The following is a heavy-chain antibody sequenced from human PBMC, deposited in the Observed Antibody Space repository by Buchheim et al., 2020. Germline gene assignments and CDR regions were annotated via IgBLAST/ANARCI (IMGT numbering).Heavy chain of an antibody. CDR3: ARVMRRSRGMDV. D-gene: IGHD2-2*01. CDR2: INHRGST. J-gene: IGHJ6*02. Sequence: QVQLQQWGAGLLKPSETLSLTCAVYGGSFSGYYWSWIRQPPGKGLEWIGEINHRGSTNYNPSLKSRVTISVDTSKNQFSLKLSSVTAADTAVYYCARVMRRSRGMDVWGQGTT. CDR1: GGSFSGYY. V-gene: IGHV4-34*01.